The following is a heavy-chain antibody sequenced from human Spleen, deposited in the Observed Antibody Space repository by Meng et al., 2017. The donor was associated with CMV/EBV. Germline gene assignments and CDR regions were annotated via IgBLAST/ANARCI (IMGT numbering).Heavy chain of an antibody. Sequence: GESLKISCAASGFTFSTYWMHWVRQAPGKGLVWVARINNDGSSTNYADSVKGRFTISRDNAKNTLYLQMNSLRAEDMAVYYCARDLRAGDTEVYWGQGTLVTVSS. CDR2: INNDGSST. J-gene: IGHJ4*02. CDR1: GFTFSTYW. CDR3: ARDLRAGDTEVY. D-gene: IGHD5-18*01. V-gene: IGHV3-74*01.